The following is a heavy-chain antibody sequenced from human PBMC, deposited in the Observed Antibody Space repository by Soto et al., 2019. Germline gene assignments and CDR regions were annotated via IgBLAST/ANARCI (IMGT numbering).Heavy chain of an antibody. CDR1: GGSCSGYY. D-gene: IGHD3-3*01. Sequence: SXTLSLTCAVYGGSCSGYYWSCIRQPPCKGLEWIGEINHSGSTNYNPSLKSRVTISVDTSKNQFSLKLSSVTAADTAVYYCARVLYDFWSGYWAYWGQGTLVTVSS. CDR3: ARVLYDFWSGYWAY. V-gene: IGHV4-34*01. J-gene: IGHJ4*02. CDR2: INHSGST.